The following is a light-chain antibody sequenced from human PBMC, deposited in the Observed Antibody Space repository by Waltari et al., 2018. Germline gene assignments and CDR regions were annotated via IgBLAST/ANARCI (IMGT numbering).Light chain of an antibody. CDR2: AAS. Sequence: DIQMTQSPSSLSASVGDRVTITCRASQSISSYLNWYQQKPRKAPKLLIYAASSLQSGVPSRFSGSGSGTDFTLTISSLQPEDFATYYCQQSYSMYTFGQGTKLEIK. CDR1: QSISSY. J-gene: IGKJ2*01. CDR3: QQSYSMYT. V-gene: IGKV1-39*01.